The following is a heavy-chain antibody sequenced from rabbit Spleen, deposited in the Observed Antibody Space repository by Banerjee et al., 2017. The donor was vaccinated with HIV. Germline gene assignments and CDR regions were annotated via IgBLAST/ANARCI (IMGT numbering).Heavy chain of an antibody. CDR1: GFSFSSSYW. Sequence: QHQLVESGGGLVKPGASLTLTCTASGFSFSSSYWPCWVRQAPGKGLEWIACINTGTDSAYYASSMIRRFTISKTSSTTVTLQMTSLTGADTATYFCARNNVGAPGYGHAIDLWGPGTLVTVS. D-gene: IGHD6-1*01. CDR3: ARNNVGAPGYGHAIDL. V-gene: IGHV1S45*01. CDR2: INTGTDSA. J-gene: IGHJ4*01.